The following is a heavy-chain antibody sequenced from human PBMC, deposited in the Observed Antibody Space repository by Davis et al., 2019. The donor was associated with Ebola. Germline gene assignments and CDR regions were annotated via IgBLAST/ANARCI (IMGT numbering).Heavy chain of an antibody. V-gene: IGHV1-18*01. CDR3: SRQSTIFGVVIDLSFDP. D-gene: IGHD3-3*01. Sequence: AASVKVSCKTSGYSFTSYGISWVRQAPGRGLEWLGWISPYNGDTSDSQRVQGRVTMTADPSTSTAFMDLRSLRSDDTAVYYCSRQSTIFGVVIDLSFDPWGQGTLVTVSS. CDR2: ISPYNGDT. J-gene: IGHJ5*02. CDR1: GYSFTSYG.